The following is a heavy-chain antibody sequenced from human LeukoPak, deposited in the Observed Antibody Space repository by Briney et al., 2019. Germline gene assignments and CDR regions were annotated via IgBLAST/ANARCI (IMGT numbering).Heavy chain of an antibody. J-gene: IGHJ3*02. Sequence: SETLSLTCTVSGGSISSSSYYWGWIRQPPGKGLEWIGSIYYSGSTYYNPSLKSRVTISVDTSKNQFSLKLSSVTAADTAVYYCARGYYYDSSGYYGAFDIWGQGTMVTVSS. CDR2: IYYSGST. V-gene: IGHV4-39*07. CDR1: GGSISSSSYY. D-gene: IGHD3-22*01. CDR3: ARGYYYDSSGYYGAFDI.